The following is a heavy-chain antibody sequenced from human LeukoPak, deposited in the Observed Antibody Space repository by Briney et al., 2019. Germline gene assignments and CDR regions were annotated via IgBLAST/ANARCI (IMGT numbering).Heavy chain of an antibody. CDR1: GFTFDDYT. CDR2: ISWDGGST. V-gene: IGHV3-43*01. D-gene: IGHD3-3*01. CDR3: AKDSPHYDFWSGYYDY. Sequence: RSGESLKISCAASGFTFDDYTMHWVRQAPGKGLEWVSLISWDGGSTYYADSVKGRFTISRDNSKNSLYLQMNSLRTEDTALYYCAKDSPHYDFWSGYYDYWGQGTLVTVSS. J-gene: IGHJ4*02.